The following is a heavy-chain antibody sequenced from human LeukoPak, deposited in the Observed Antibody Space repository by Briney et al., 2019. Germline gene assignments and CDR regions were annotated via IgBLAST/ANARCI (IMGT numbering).Heavy chain of an antibody. CDR1: GYSFTGYD. J-gene: IGHJ6*03. D-gene: IGHD2-8*01. CDR2: INPDGDVT. CDR3: ARGPNHYYYMDF. V-gene: IGHV1-2*02. Sequence: GASMKVSCKASGYSFTGYDIHWVRQAPGQGLEWMGWINPDGDVTKSAQKFQGRVTMTTDKSINTVFMELSGLTSDDTALYYCARGPNHYYYMDFWGKGTTVSVSS.